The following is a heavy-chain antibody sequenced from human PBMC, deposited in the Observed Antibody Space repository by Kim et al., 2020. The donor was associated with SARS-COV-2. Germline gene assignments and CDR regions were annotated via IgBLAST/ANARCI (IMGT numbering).Heavy chain of an antibody. Sequence: GGSLRLSCAASGFTVSSNYMSWVRQAPGKGLEWVSVIYSGGSTYYADSVKGRFTISRDNSKNTLYLQMNSLRAEDTAVYYCARPLWFGYHYYGMDVWGQGTTVTVSS. V-gene: IGHV3-53*01. CDR2: IYSGGST. J-gene: IGHJ6*02. CDR3: ARPLWFGYHYYGMDV. CDR1: GFTVSSNY. D-gene: IGHD3-10*01.